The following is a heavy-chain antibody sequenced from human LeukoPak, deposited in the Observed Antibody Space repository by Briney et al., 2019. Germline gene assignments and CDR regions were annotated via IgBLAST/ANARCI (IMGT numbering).Heavy chain of an antibody. CDR1: GFTFSIYA. D-gene: IGHD1-26*01. CDR3: AKDGWARIVGAQARPRFFDY. J-gene: IGHJ4*02. Sequence: PGGSLSLSCAASGFTFSIYAMSWVRQAPGKGLEWVSGISGSGDSTYYADSVKGRFTISRDNSKKTLYLQMNSLRAEDTAVYFCAKDGWARIVGAQARPRFFDYWGQGTLVTASS. V-gene: IGHV3-23*01. CDR2: ISGSGDST.